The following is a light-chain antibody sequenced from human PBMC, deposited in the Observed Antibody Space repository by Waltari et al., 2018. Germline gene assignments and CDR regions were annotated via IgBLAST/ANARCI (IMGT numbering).Light chain of an antibody. J-gene: IGKJ2*01. Sequence: EIVLRQSPATLSVSAGETVTLSCRASQSVGTNLAWYQHTPGRAPRLLIYAASTRATGVPGRFTGSGSATEFTLTIDNLQSEDFALFYCQQYKTWPYAFGQGTKIEMK. CDR3: QQYKTWPYA. CDR2: AAS. V-gene: IGKV3-15*01. CDR1: QSVGTN.